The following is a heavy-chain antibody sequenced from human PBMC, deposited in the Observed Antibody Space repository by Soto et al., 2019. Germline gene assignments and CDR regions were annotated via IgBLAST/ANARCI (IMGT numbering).Heavy chain of an antibody. CDR3: AREGYCSSATCPGYI. CDR1: GGTFSRYA. D-gene: IGHD2-2*01. CDR2: IIPIFGTA. J-gene: IGHJ3*02. V-gene: IGHV1-69*06. Sequence: QVQLVQSGAEVKKPGSSVKVSCKASGGTFSRYAISWVRQAPGQGLEWMGGIIPIFGTANYAQKFQGRVTIIADKSTSTAYMELSSLRSEDTAVYYCAREGYCSSATCPGYIWGQGTMVTVSS.